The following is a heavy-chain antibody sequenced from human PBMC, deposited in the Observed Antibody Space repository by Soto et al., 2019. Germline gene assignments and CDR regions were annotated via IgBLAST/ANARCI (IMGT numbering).Heavy chain of an antibody. CDR3: AGNARSWFDP. Sequence: SETLSLTCTVSGGSISSYYWSWIRQPPGKGLEWIGYIYYSGSTNYKPSRKSRVTISVDTSKNQFSLKLSSVTAADTAVYYCAGNARSWFDPWGQGTLVTVS. V-gene: IGHV4-59*01. CDR1: GGSISSYY. J-gene: IGHJ5*02. CDR2: IYYSGST. D-gene: IGHD6-6*01.